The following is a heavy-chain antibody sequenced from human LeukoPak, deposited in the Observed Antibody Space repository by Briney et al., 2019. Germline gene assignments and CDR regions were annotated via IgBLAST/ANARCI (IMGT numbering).Heavy chain of an antibody. CDR2: INHSGST. D-gene: IGHD2-8*01. V-gene: IGHV4-34*01. J-gene: IGHJ5*02. CDR3: ARVGDNGWFGP. CDR1: GGSFSGYY. Sequence: SETLSLTCAVYGGSFSGYYWSWIRQPPGKGLEWIGEINHSGSTNYNPSLKSRVTISVDTSKNQFSLKLSSVTAADTAVYYCARVGDNGWFGPWGQGSLVTVSS.